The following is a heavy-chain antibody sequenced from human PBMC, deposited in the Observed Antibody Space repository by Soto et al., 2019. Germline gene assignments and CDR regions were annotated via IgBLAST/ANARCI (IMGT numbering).Heavy chain of an antibody. CDR1: GGSFSGYY. CDR3: ARGYRTTVTTFRYYYYYYMDV. Sequence: SETLSLTCAVYGGSFSGYYWSWIRQPPGKGLEWIGVINHSGSTNYNPSLKSRVTISVDTSKNQFSLKLSSVTAADTAVYYCARGYRTTVTTFRYYYYYYMDVWGKGTTVTVSS. CDR2: INHSGST. J-gene: IGHJ6*03. D-gene: IGHD4-17*01. V-gene: IGHV4-34*01.